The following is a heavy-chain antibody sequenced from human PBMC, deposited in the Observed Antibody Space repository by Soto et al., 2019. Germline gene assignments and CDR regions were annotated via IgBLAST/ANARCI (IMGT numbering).Heavy chain of an antibody. CDR2: INHSGST. D-gene: IGHD2-2*01. CDR3: ARGRDVVLPAAKGAFDI. Sequence: SETLSLTCAVYGGSFSAYYWSWIRQPPGKGLEWIGEINHSGSTNYKPSLKSRVTISVDTSKNQFSLKLNSVTAADTAVYYCARGRDVVLPAAKGAFDIWGQGTMVTVSS. CDR1: GGSFSAYY. J-gene: IGHJ3*02. V-gene: IGHV4-34*01.